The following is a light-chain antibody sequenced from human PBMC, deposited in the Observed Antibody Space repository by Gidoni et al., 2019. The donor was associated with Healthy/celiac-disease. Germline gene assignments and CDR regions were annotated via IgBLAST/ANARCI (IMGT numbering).Light chain of an antibody. V-gene: IGLV1-40*01. CDR2: GNS. CDR3: QSYDSSLSCVV. Sequence: QSVLTQPPSVSGAPGQRVTISCTWSTSNIGAGYDVHWYQQLPGTAPKLLIYGNSKRPSGVPDRFSGSKSGTSASLAITGLQAEDEADYYCQSYDSSLSCVVFGGGTKLTVL. J-gene: IGLJ2*01. CDR1: TSNIGAGYD.